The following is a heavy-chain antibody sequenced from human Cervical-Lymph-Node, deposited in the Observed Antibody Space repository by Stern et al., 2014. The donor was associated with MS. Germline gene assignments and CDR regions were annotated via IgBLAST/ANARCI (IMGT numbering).Heavy chain of an antibody. CDR1: GFVFRRYA. CDR3: AKGGSGSYLD. J-gene: IGHJ4*02. D-gene: IGHD1-26*01. CDR2: LSYYGRDK. Sequence: VQLVESGGGVVQPGRSLRLSWAASGFVFRRYALHWVRQAPGKGLEWVPLLSYYGRDKYYTDSVKGRFTVSRDNSNNTVDLEMNSLRLEDTAVYYCAKGGSGSYLDWGQGSLVTVSS. V-gene: IGHV3-30*04.